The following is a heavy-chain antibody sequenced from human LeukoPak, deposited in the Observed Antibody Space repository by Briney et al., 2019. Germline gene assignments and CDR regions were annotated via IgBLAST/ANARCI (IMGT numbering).Heavy chain of an antibody. D-gene: IGHD1-20*01. CDR1: GGSFSGYY. J-gene: IGHJ4*02. Sequence: PSETLSLTCAVYGGSFSGYYWSWIRQPPGKGLEWIGEINHSGSTNYNPSLKSRVTISVDTSKNQFSLKLSSVTAADTAVYYCARETLNWNAASGIDYWGQGTLVTVSS. CDR3: ARETLNWNAASGIDY. CDR2: INHSGST. V-gene: IGHV4-34*01.